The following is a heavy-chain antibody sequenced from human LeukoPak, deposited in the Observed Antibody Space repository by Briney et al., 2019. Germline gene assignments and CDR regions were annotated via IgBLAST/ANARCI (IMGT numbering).Heavy chain of an antibody. V-gene: IGHV4-59*01. Sequence: SETLSLTCTVSGGSISSYYWSWIRQPPGKGLEWIGYIYYSGSTNYNPSLKRRVTISVDTSKNQFSLKLSSVTAADTAVYHCAREASPWGSGRDFFDPWGQGTLVSVSS. D-gene: IGHD3-10*01. CDR3: AREASPWGSGRDFFDP. J-gene: IGHJ5*02. CDR2: IYYSGST. CDR1: GGSISSYY.